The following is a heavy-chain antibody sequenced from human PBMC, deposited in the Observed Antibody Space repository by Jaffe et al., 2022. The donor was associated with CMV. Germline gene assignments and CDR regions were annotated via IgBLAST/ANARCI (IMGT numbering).Heavy chain of an antibody. CDR2: ISSSSSYI. V-gene: IGHV3-21*01. CDR3: ARGVSIAARGWFDP. CDR1: GFTFSSYS. J-gene: IGHJ5*02. Sequence: EVQLVESGGGLVKPGGSLRLSCAASGFTFSSYSMNWVRQAPGKGLEWVSSISSSSSYIYYADSVKGRFTISRDNAKNSLYLQMNSLRAEDTAVYYCARGVSIAARGWFDPWGQGTLVTVSS. D-gene: IGHD6-6*01.